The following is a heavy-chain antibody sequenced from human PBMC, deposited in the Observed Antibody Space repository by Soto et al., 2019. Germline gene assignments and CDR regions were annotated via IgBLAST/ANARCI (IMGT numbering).Heavy chain of an antibody. J-gene: IGHJ4*02. Sequence: EVQLVESGGGLVQPGGSLKLSCAASGFTFSGSAMHWVRQAPGKGLEWVGRIRSKANSYATAYAASVKGRFPISRDNSKNSAYLQMNSLKTEDTAVYYCTRDVGATDPTVTTDYWGQGTLVTVSS. CDR3: TRDVGATDPTVTTDY. CDR2: IRSKANSYAT. CDR1: GFTFSGSA. D-gene: IGHD4-17*01. V-gene: IGHV3-73*01.